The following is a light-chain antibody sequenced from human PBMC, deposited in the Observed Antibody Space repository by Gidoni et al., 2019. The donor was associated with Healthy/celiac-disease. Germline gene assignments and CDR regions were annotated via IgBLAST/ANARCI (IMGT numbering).Light chain of an antibody. Sequence: IQITQSPSSLSASGGARLTITCHASQDNSNYLNWYQQTAGKAPKLLIYDASNLGTGVPSRFSGSGSGTDFTFTISSLQPEDIATYYCQQYDNLSYTFGQGTKLEIK. V-gene: IGKV1-33*01. J-gene: IGKJ2*01. CDR3: QQYDNLSYT. CDR2: DAS. CDR1: QDNSNY.